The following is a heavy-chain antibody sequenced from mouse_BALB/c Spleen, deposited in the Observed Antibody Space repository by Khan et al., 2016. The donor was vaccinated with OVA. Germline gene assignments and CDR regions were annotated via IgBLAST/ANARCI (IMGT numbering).Heavy chain of an antibody. CDR2: IIYTGYT. J-gene: IGHJ3*01. CDR1: GDSITTDY. D-gene: IGHD2-14*01. Sequence: VQLKESGPSLVKPSQTLSLTCSVTGDSITTDYWNWIRKFPGNKLEYMGYIIYTGYTYYNPSLKSRISITRHTSNNQYYLQLNSVTDEDTATYYCARSTYRYAFVYWGQGTLVTVSA. CDR3: ARSTYRYAFVY. V-gene: IGHV3-8*02.